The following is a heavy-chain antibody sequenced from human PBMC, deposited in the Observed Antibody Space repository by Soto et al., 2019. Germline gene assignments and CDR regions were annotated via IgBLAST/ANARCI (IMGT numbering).Heavy chain of an antibody. CDR2: ISYNGNT. V-gene: IGHV4-59*08. Sequence: LSLTCTVSGGSISSYYWSWILQPPGKGLEWIGYISYNGNTNYNPSLKSRVTISVDTSKTQFSLKLSSVTAADTAVYYCARRRAAVAGNVFDPWGQGTLVTVSS. D-gene: IGHD6-19*01. J-gene: IGHJ5*02. CDR1: GGSISSYY. CDR3: ARRRAAVAGNVFDP.